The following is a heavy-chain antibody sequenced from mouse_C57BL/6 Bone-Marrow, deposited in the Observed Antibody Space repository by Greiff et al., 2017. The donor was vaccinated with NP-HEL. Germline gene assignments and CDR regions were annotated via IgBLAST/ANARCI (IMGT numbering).Heavy chain of an antibody. D-gene: IGHD1-1*01. CDR3: AGNYGSRWFAY. V-gene: IGHV1-26*01. CDR2: INPNNGGT. Sequence: EVQLQQSGPELVKPGASVKISCKASGYTFTDYYMNWVKQSHGKSLEWIGDINPNNGGTSYNQKFKGKATLTVDKSSSTAYMELRSLTSEDSAVYDCAGNYGSRWFAYWGQGTLVTVSA. J-gene: IGHJ3*01. CDR1: GYTFTDYY.